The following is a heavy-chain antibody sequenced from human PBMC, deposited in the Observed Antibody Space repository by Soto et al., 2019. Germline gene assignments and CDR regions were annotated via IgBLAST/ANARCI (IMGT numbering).Heavy chain of an antibody. V-gene: IGHV3-33*01. J-gene: IGHJ6*02. CDR3: ARAPPLARRYYGMDV. CDR1: GFTFSSYG. D-gene: IGHD6-6*01. Sequence: QVQLVESGGGVVQPGRSLRLSCAASGFTFSSYGMHWVRQAPGKGLEWVAVIWYDGSNKYYADSVKGRFTISRDNSKNTLYLQMKSLRAEDTAVYYCARAPPLARRYYGMDVWGQGTTVTVSS. CDR2: IWYDGSNK.